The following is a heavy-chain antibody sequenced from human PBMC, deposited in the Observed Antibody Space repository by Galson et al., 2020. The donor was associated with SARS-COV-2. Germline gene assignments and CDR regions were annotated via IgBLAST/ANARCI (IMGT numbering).Heavy chain of an antibody. CDR3: ARDFRRYHYGMDV. Sequence: TGGSLRLSCAASGFIFSSYGMHWVRQAPGKGLEWVAVIWYDGRNKYYVDSVKGRFTISRDNSKNTLYLQMNSLRAEDTAVYYCARDFRRYHYGMDVWGQGTTVTVSS. J-gene: IGHJ6*02. D-gene: IGHD2-2*01. CDR2: IWYDGRNK. V-gene: IGHV3-33*01. CDR1: GFIFSSYG.